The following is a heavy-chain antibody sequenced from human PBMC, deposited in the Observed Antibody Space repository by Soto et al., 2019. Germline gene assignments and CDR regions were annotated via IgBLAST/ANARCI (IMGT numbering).Heavy chain of an antibody. CDR1: GFTFTRYS. CDR2: ISSTTNYI. V-gene: IGHV3-21*06. Sequence: PVGSLRLSGAASGFTFTRYSMNWVRQAPGKGLEWVSSISSTTNYIYYGDSMKGRFTISRDNAKNSLYLEMNSLRAEDTAVYYCARESEDLTSNFDYWGQGTLVTVSS. J-gene: IGHJ4*02. CDR3: ARESEDLTSNFDY.